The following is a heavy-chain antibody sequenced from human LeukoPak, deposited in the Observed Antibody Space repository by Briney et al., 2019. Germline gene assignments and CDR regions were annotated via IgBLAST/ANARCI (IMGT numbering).Heavy chain of an antibody. Sequence: WRSLRLSCAASGFTFSTYGIHWVRQAPGKGLEWVGLLSSGGINKHYADSVKGRFIISRDNSMNTLYLQMTSLGVEDTAVYYCARDHAGSGRAFDYWGQGTLVTVSS. V-gene: IGHV3-30*03. CDR3: ARDHAGSGRAFDY. CDR2: LSSGGINK. J-gene: IGHJ4*02. CDR1: GFTFSTYG. D-gene: IGHD2-15*01.